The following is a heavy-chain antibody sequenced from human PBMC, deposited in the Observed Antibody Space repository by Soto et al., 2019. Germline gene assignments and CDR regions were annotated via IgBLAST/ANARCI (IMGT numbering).Heavy chain of an antibody. V-gene: IGHV4-59*01. Sequence: QVQLQESGPGLVKPSETLSLTCTVSGGSISSYYWSWIRQPPGKGLEWIGYIYYSGSTNYNPSLKSRVTRAVDTCKNQFSLKLSSVTAADTAVYYCARVWGGAFDIWGQGTMVTVSS. CDR3: ARVWGGAFDI. CDR2: IYYSGST. J-gene: IGHJ3*02. CDR1: GGSISSYY. D-gene: IGHD3-10*01.